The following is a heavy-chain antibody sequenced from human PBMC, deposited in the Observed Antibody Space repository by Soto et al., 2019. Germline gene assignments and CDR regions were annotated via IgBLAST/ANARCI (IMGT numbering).Heavy chain of an antibody. CDR3: ARASRGGYSNLDY. CDR2: INHGGST. J-gene: IGHJ4*02. CDR1: GGSFSGYY. D-gene: IGHD3-16*01. V-gene: IGHV4-34*01. Sequence: QVQLQQWGAGLLKPSETLSLTCAVYGGSFSGYYWTWIRQPPGKGLEWIGEINHGGSTNYNPSLKSRVTISVDTSKNQFSLKLTSATAADTAVYYCARASRGGYSNLDYWGQGTLVTVSS.